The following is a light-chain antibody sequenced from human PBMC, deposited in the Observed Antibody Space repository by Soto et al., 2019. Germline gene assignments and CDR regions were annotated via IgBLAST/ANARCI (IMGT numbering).Light chain of an antibody. CDR3: SSYAGSTILV. V-gene: IGLV2-8*01. CDR1: SSDVGANNY. Sequence: QSALTQPPFASGSPGQSVTISCTGSSSDVGANNYVSWYQQHPGKAPKFMIYEVSKRPSGVPDRFSGSKSGNTASLTVSGLQPEDEADYYCSSYAGSTILVFGTGTKLTVL. J-gene: IGLJ1*01. CDR2: EVS.